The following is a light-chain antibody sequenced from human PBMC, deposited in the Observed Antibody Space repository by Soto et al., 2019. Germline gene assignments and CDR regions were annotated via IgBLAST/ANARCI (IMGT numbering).Light chain of an antibody. CDR3: CSDAGRYPFV. CDR2: DVD. Sequence: QSALTQPRSVSGSPGQSVTISCTGTSSDVGGYNYVSWYQHHPGKAPKLMIYDVDKRPSGVPGRFSGSKSGNTASLTISGLQAEDESDYYCCSDAGRYPFVFGTGTKVTGL. CDR1: SSDVGGYNY. V-gene: IGLV2-11*01. J-gene: IGLJ1*01.